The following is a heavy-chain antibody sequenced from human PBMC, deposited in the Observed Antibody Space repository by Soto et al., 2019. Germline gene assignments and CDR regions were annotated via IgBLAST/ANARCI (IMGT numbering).Heavy chain of an antibody. D-gene: IGHD2-15*01. CDR2: INHSGST. V-gene: IGHV4-34*01. J-gene: IGHJ4*02. CDR1: GGSFNDYY. CDR3: ARVPRLGYCSGGSCYSLRYFDY. Sequence: QVQLQQWGAGLLKPSETLSLTCAVYGGSFNDYYWSWIRQPPGKGLEWIGEINHSGSTNYNPSLKSRVTISVDTSKNQFSLKLSSVTAADTAVYYCARVPRLGYCSGGSCYSLRYFDYWGQGTLVTVSS.